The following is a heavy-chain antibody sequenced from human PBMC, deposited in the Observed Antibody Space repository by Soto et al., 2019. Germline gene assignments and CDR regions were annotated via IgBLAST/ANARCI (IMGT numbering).Heavy chain of an antibody. J-gene: IGHJ4*02. V-gene: IGHV3-30*03. CDR2: ISYDGSNK. CDR1: GFTCSSYG. Sequence: QVQLVESGGGVVQPGRSLRLSCAASGFTCSSYGMHWVLQAPGKGLEWVAVISYDGSNKYYADSVKGRFTISRDNSKNTLYLQMNSLRAEDTAVYYRARGGFYGDYGFDYRGQGTLVTVSS. D-gene: IGHD4-17*01. CDR3: ARGGFYGDYGFDY.